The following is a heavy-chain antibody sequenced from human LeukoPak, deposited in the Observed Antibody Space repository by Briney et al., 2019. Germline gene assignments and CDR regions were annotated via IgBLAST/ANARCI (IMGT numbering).Heavy chain of an antibody. CDR1: GDSISSGDYY. CDR2: IYTSGST. Sequence: PSQTLSLTCTVSGDSISSGDYYWSWIRQPAGKGLEWIGRIYTSGSTNYNPSLKSRVTMSVDTSKNQFSLKLSSVTAADTAVYYCAREGMTDLYYFDYWGQGTLVTVSS. J-gene: IGHJ4*02. CDR3: AREGMTDLYYFDY. V-gene: IGHV4-61*02.